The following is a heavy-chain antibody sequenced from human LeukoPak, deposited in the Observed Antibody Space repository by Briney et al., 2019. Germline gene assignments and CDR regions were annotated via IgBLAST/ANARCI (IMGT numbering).Heavy chain of an antibody. J-gene: IGHJ4*02. CDR2: ISSSGSTI. CDR1: GFTFSSYS. Sequence: GGSLRLSCAASGFTFSSYSMNWVRQAPGKGLEWVSYISSSGSTIYYADSVKGRFTTSRDNSKNTLYLQMNSLRAEDTAVYYCARDTSGYYDNSGYYFDSWGQGTLVTVSS. CDR3: ARDTSGYYDNSGYYFDS. V-gene: IGHV3-48*01. D-gene: IGHD3-22*01.